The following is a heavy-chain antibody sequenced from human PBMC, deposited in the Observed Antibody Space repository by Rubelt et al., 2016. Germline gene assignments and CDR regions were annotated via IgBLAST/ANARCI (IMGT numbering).Heavy chain of an antibody. J-gene: IGHJ4*02. CDR3: ARQEYQLLGRYFDY. D-gene: IGHD2-2*01. V-gene: IGHV4-34*01. Sequence: QVQLQQWGAGLLKPSETLSLTCAVYGGSFSGYYWSWIRQPPGKGLEWIGEINHSGSTNYNPSLKSRVTISVDTSKNQFSRKLSSVTAADTAVYYCARQEYQLLGRYFDYWGQGTLVTVSS. CDR1: GGSFSGYY. CDR2: INHSGST.